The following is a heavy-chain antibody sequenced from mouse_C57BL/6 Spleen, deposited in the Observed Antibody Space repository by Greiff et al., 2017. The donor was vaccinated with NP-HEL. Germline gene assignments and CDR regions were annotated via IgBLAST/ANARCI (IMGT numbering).Heavy chain of an antibody. V-gene: IGHV1-59*01. Sequence: QVQLQQPGAELVRPGTSVKLSCKASGYTFTSYWMHWVKQRPGQGLEWIGVIDPSDSYTNYNQKFKGKATLTVDTSSSTAYMQLSSLTSEDSAVLLLARADDGYPYWGQGTTLTVSS. CDR1: GYTFTSYW. D-gene: IGHD2-3*01. CDR2: IDPSDSYT. J-gene: IGHJ2*01. CDR3: ARADDGYPY.